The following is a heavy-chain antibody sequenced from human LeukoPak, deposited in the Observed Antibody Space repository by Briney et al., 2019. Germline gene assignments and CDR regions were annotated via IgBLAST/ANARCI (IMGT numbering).Heavy chain of an antibody. CDR1: GGSISSGSYY. CDR2: IYTSGST. D-gene: IGHD5-24*01. Sequence: PSQTLSLTCTVSGGSISSGSYYWSWIRQPAGKGLEWIGRIYTSGSTNYNPSLKSRVTISVDTSKNQFSLKLSSVTAADTAVYYCAREILGDGYTPRAFDIWGQGTMVTVSS. CDR3: AREILGDGYTPRAFDI. J-gene: IGHJ3*02. V-gene: IGHV4-61*02.